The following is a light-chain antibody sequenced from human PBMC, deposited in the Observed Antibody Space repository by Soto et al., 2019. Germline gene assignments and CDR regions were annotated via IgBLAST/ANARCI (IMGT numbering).Light chain of an antibody. CDR1: QGISSY. Sequence: AIRMTQSPSSFSASTGERVTITCRASQGISSYLAWYQQKPGKAPKLLIYAASILQSGVPSRFSGIGSGTDFTLTISCLQSEDFATYYCQQYYRYPPTFGQGTKV. CDR3: QQYYRYPPT. J-gene: IGKJ1*01. CDR2: AAS. V-gene: IGKV1-8*01.